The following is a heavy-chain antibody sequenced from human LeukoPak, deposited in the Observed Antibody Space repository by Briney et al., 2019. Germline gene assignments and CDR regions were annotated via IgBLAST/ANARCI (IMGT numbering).Heavy chain of an antibody. CDR1: GYTFTGYY. Sequence: ASVKVSCKASGYTFTGYYMHWVRLAPGQGHEWMGWINPNSGGTNYAQKFQGRVTMTRDTSISTAYMELSRLRSDDTAVYYCARVPIVVVPAAMDPDWWFDPWGQGTLVTVSS. CDR3: ARVPIVVVPAAMDPDWWFDP. D-gene: IGHD2-2*01. V-gene: IGHV1-2*02. J-gene: IGHJ5*02. CDR2: INPNSGGT.